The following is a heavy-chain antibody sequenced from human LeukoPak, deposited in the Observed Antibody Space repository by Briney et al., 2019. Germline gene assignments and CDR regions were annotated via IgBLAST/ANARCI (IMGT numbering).Heavy chain of an antibody. D-gene: IGHD2-15*01. CDR3: AKNGDRGAYCSGGTCYPYFYYYMDV. V-gene: IGHV3-23*01. Sequence: GGTLRLSCVASGFTFSRHGMNWVRQAPGKGLEWVSAISTTGGTTYYAGSVKGRFTISRDNSRNTLYLQVNSLRAEDMAIYYCAKNGDRGAYCSGGTCYPYFYYYMDVWGKGTTVTFSS. J-gene: IGHJ6*03. CDR2: ISTTGGTT. CDR1: GFTFSRHG.